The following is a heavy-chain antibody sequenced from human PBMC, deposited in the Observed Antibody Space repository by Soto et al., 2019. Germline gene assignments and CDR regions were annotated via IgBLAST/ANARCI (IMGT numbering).Heavy chain of an antibody. V-gene: IGHV1-2*04. CDR2: INPNSGGT. J-gene: IGHJ6*03. CDR3: ARDGRKYYYGLGSYSTHYYYYMDV. Sequence: ASVKVSCKASGYTFTGYYMHWVRQAPGQGLEWMGWINPNSGGTNYAQKFQGWVTMTRDTSISTAYMELSRLRSDDTAVYYCARDGRKYYYGLGSYSTHYYYYMDVRGKRTTDTVSS. D-gene: IGHD3-10*01. CDR1: GYTFTGYY.